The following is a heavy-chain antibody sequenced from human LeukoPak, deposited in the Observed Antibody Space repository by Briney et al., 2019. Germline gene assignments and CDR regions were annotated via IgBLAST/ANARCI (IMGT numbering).Heavy chain of an antibody. Sequence: GGSLRLSCAASGFTFSSYAMSWVRQAPGKGLDWVSAISGGGGSTYYADSVKGRFTISRDNSKNTLYLQMNSLRAEDTAVYYCAKDRYYASGSSYGNAFDIWGQGTMVTVSS. D-gene: IGHD3-10*01. CDR1: GFTFSSYA. V-gene: IGHV3-23*01. CDR2: ISGGGGST. J-gene: IGHJ3*02. CDR3: AKDRYYASGSSYGNAFDI.